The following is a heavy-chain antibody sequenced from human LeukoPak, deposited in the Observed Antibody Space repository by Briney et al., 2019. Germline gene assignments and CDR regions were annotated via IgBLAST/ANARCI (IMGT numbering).Heavy chain of an antibody. J-gene: IGHJ4*02. CDR2: IWYDGTNK. CDR1: GFTFSDYY. Sequence: GSLRLSCAASGFTFSDYYMSWIRQAPGKGLEWVALIWYDGTNKYYADSVKGRFTISRDNSKNTMYLQMNSLRVEDTAVYFCARGDRFCSGGSCYPLDYWGQGTLVTVSS. D-gene: IGHD2-15*01. CDR3: ARGDRFCSGGSCYPLDY. V-gene: IGHV3-33*08.